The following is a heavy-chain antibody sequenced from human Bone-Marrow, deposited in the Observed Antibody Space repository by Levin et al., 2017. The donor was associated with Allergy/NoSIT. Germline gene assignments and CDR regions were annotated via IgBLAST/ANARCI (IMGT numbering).Heavy chain of an antibody. Sequence: GASVKVSCKASGFSLSNFGLTWVRQAPGQGLEWMGWISPYNGDTKYAQKLQGRVTMTTDTSTSTAHMELRSLRFDDTAVYYCAGGMADTAADTFDLGGQGTMVTVSS. D-gene: IGHD5-18*01. V-gene: IGHV1-18*01. CDR1: GFSLSNFG. CDR2: ISPYNGDT. CDR3: AGGMADTAADTFDL. J-gene: IGHJ3*01.